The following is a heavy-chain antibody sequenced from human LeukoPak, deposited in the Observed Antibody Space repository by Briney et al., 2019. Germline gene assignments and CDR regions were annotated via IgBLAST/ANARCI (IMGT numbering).Heavy chain of an antibody. D-gene: IGHD3-10*01. CDR1: GGSITSTNY. Sequence: PSETLSLTCGVSGGSITSTNYWTWVRQPPGKGLEWIGEVNLQGSTNYNPSLMGRVAISVDMSENHISLQLTSVTAADTAVYYCARHSREGELWDYWGQGTLVTVSS. CDR3: ARHSREGELWDY. J-gene: IGHJ4*02. V-gene: IGHV4-4*02. CDR2: VNLQGST.